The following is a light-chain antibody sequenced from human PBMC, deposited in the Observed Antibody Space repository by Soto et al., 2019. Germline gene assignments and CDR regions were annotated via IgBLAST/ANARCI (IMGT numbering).Light chain of an antibody. V-gene: IGKV3-20*01. CDR2: GAS. CDR3: HHYGNSVYT. Sequence: IVLTQSPGTLSLSPGERVTLSCRASQSVTSNFLGWYQQRPGQAPRLPIYGASSRATGIPDRFSGSGSGTDFTLTISRLEPEDFAVYYCHHYGNSVYTFGQGTKLEIK. J-gene: IGKJ2*01. CDR1: QSVTSNF.